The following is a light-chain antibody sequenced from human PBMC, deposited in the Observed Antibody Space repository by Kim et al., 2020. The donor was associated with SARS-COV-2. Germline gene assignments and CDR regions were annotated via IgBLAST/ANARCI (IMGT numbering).Light chain of an antibody. CDR1: QSISSW. Sequence: DIQMTQSPSTLSASVGDRVTISCRASQSISSWLAWSQQKPGNAPNLLIYESSSLESGVPSRFCGSGSGTAFTLTISSLQPDDFATYYCKQYNTDPLTFGGGTKVDIK. CDR2: ESS. V-gene: IGKV1-5*03. J-gene: IGKJ4*01. CDR3: KQYNTDPLT.